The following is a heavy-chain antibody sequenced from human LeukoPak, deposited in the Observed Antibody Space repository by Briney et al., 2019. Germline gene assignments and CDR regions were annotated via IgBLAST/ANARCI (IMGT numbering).Heavy chain of an antibody. D-gene: IGHD5-24*01. V-gene: IGHV4-59*12. J-gene: IGHJ4*02. Sequence: SETLSLTCTVSGGSISRDYWSWIRQPPGKGLEWIGYILYSGTTTDYNPSLKSRVVISVDTSKSQFSLRLSSVTAADTAVYYCARAVEMVHFDYWGQGTLVTVSS. CDR3: ARAVEMVHFDY. CDR1: GGSISRDY. CDR2: ILYSGTT.